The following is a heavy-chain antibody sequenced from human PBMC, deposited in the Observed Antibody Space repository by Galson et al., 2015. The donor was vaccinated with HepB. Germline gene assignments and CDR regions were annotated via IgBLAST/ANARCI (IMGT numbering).Heavy chain of an antibody. CDR2: INSDGSST. V-gene: IGHV3-74*01. D-gene: IGHD2-8*01. CDR1: GFTLSSYW. J-gene: IGHJ4*02. CDR3: ARGPSGVLFV. Sequence: SLRLSCAASGFTLSSYWMHWVRQVPGGGLVWVSRINSDGSSTAYADSVRGRFTISRDNAKNTLYLQMNSLRAEDSAVYYCARGPSGVLFVWGQGTLVTVSS.